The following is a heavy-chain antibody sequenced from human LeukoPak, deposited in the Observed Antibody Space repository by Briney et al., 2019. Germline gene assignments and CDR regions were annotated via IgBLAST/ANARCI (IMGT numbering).Heavy chain of an antibody. Sequence: GGSLRLSCAASGFTFDDYAMSWARQAPGRGLEWVSGINWNGGNTGSADSVKGRFTISRDNAKNSLYLQMNSLRAEDTALYYCAATYSGNWEFDYWGQGTLVTVSS. CDR2: INWNGGNT. CDR3: AATYSGNWEFDY. D-gene: IGHD1-26*01. J-gene: IGHJ4*02. V-gene: IGHV3-20*04. CDR1: GFTFDDYA.